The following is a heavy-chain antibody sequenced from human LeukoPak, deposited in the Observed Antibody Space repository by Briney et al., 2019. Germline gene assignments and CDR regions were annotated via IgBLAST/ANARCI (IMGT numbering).Heavy chain of an antibody. CDR1: GYSFSSYG. D-gene: IGHD1-7*01. CDR2: INTYNGHT. CDR3: ARDPRISGTTAYYFDY. J-gene: IGHJ4*02. Sequence: ASVKVSCKASGYSFSSYGFSWVRQAPGQGLEWMGWINTYNGHTNYTQTLQGRVTMTTDTSTSTAYMELRNLRPDDTAVYFCARDPRISGTTAYYFDYWGQGTLVTVSS. V-gene: IGHV1-18*01.